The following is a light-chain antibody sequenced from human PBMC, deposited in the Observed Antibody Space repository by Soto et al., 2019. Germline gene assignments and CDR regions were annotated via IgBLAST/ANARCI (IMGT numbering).Light chain of an antibody. CDR3: GTGDSSLSAGYV. J-gene: IGLJ1*01. V-gene: IGLV1-51*02. CDR1: SSNIGNNY. CDR2: ENN. Sequence: QSVLTQPPSVSAAPGQKVTISCSGSSSNIGNNYVSWYQQLPGTAPKLLIYENNKRPSGIPDRFSGSKSGTSATLGITGLQTGDEADYYGGTGDSSLSAGYVSGTGTKATVL.